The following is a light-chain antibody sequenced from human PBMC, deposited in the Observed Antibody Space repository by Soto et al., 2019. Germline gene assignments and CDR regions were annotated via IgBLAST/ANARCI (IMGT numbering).Light chain of an antibody. J-gene: IGKJ3*01. CDR3: LQYGRSPT. V-gene: IGKV3-15*01. CDR2: DTS. CDR1: QSVSSS. Sequence: EIVVTQSPATLSVSPGERVTLSCRASQSVSSSLAWYQQRPGQAPRLLIYDTSTRAPGIAARFSGSGSGTEFTLTISSLQSEDVAVYYCLQYGRSPTFGPGTKVHIK.